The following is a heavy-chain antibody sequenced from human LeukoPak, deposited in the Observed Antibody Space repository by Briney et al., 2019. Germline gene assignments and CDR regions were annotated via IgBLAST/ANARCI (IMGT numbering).Heavy chain of an antibody. V-gene: IGHV3-21*01. CDR2: ISYRSSYI. J-gene: IGHJ4*02. Sequence: PGGSLRLSCAASGLTFSNYGMNWVRQAPGEGLEWVSSISYRSSYIYYAHSVKGRFTISRDNANISLYMQRDSLRAEDTAVYYCARESYYERSGFYCVFDNWGQGILVTVSS. D-gene: IGHD3-22*01. CDR3: ARESYYERSGFYCVFDN. CDR1: GLTFSNYG.